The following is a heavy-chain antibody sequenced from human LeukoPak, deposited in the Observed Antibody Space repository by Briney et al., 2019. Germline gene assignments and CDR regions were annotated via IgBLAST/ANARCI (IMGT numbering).Heavy chain of an antibody. V-gene: IGHV3-33*08. CDR2: IWYDGSNK. J-gene: IGHJ6*04. CDR1: GFTFSEYG. Sequence: GGSLRLSCAASGFTFSEYGMHWVRQAPGKGLEWVAVIWYDGSNKYYADSVKGRFTISRDNSKNTLYLQMNSLRAEDTAVYYCARERVWFGESDYYYGMDVWGKGTTVTVSS. D-gene: IGHD3-10*01. CDR3: ARERVWFGESDYYYGMDV.